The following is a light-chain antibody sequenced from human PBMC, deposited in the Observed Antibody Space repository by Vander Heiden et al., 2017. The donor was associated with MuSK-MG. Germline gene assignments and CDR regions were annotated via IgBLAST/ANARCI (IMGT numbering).Light chain of an antibody. CDR1: SSDVGGYNY. Sequence: QSALTQPASVSGSPGQSITISCTGTSSDVGGYNYVSWYQQHPGKAPKLMIYEVSNRPSGVSNRFSGPKSGNTASLTISGLQAEDEADYYCSSYTSSSTSPYVFGTGTKVTVL. CDR2: EVS. J-gene: IGLJ1*01. V-gene: IGLV2-14*01. CDR3: SSYTSSSTSPYV.